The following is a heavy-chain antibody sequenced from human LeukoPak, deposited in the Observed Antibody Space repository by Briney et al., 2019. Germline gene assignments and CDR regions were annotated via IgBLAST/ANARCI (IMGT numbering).Heavy chain of an antibody. D-gene: IGHD5-12*01. CDR2: INPNSGGT. J-gene: IGHJ4*02. CDR1: GYTFTGYY. CDR3: ARGRFSGYGAD. Sequence: GASVKVSCKASGYTFTGYYMHWVRQAPGQGLEWMGGINPNSGGTNFAQKFQGRVTMTRDTSISTAYMELSSLTSDDTAVYYCARGRFSGYGADWGQGTLVTVSS. V-gene: IGHV1-2*02.